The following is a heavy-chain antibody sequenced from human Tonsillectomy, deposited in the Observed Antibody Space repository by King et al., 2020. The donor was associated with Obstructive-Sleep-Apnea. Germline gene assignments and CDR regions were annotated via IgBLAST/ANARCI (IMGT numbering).Heavy chain of an antibody. Sequence: VQLVESGGGLVQPGGSLRLSCAASGFTFSSYAMSWVRQPPGKGLEWVSAISGSGGSSYVADSVKGRFTISRDNSTNTLYLQMNSLRAEDTAVYYCAKDKDYGNNWFDPWGQGTLVTVSS. J-gene: IGHJ5*02. V-gene: IGHV3-23*04. CDR2: ISGSGGSS. CDR3: AKDKDYGNNWFDP. CDR1: GFTFSSYA. D-gene: IGHD4-17*01.